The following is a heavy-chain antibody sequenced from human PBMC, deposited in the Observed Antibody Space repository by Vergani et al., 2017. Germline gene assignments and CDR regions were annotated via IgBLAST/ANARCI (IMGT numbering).Heavy chain of an antibody. J-gene: IGHJ5*02. CDR2: IIPIFGTA. Sequence: QVQLVQSGAEVKKPGASVKVSCKASGYTFTGYYMHWVRQAPGQGLEWMGGIIPIFGTANYAQKFQGRVTITADESTSTAYMELSSLRSEDTAVYYCARDSDGTYYYDSSGYYVRGWFDPWGQGTLVTVSS. V-gene: IGHV1-69*01. CDR3: ARDSDGTYYYDSSGYYVRGWFDP. D-gene: IGHD3-22*01. CDR1: GYTFTGYY.